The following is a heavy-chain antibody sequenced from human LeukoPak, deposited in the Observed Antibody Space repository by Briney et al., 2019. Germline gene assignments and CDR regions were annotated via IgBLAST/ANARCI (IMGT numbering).Heavy chain of an antibody. D-gene: IGHD6-19*01. J-gene: IGHJ4*02. Sequence: SETLSLTCTVSGGSISSYSWSWIRQPAGKGLEWIGRIYTSGSTNYNPSLKSRVTMSVDTSKNQFSLKLSSVTAADTAVYYCAREGEWLAYFDYWGQGTLVTVSS. V-gene: IGHV4-4*07. CDR2: IYTSGST. CDR3: AREGEWLAYFDY. CDR1: GGSISSYS.